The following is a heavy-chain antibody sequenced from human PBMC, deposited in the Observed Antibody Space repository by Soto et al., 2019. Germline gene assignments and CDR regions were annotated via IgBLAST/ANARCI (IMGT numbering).Heavy chain of an antibody. V-gene: IGHV4-31*03. J-gene: IGHJ5*02. CDR3: ARDLPGVPNWFYP. Sequence: PSETLSLTCTVSGSSISSGDYYWSWIRQHPGKGLEWIGYIYYSGSTYYNPSLKSRVTISLDTSKNQFSLKLSSVTAADTAVYYCARDLPGVPNWFYPWGQGTLVTVSS. D-gene: IGHD2-8*01. CDR1: GSSISSGDYY. CDR2: IYYSGST.